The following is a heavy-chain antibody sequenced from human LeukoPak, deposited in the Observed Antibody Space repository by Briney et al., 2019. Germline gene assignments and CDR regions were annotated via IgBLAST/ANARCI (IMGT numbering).Heavy chain of an antibody. CDR3: ARDQVIDYYDRVELGWFDP. D-gene: IGHD3-22*01. CDR1: GGTFSSYA. Sequence: GASVKVSCKASGGTFSSYAISWVRQAPGQGLEWMGGIIPIFGTANYAQKLQGRVTMTTDTSTSTAYMELRSLRSDDTAVYYCARDQVIDYYDRVELGWFDPWGQGTLVTVSS. CDR2: IIPIFGTA. V-gene: IGHV1-69*05. J-gene: IGHJ5*02.